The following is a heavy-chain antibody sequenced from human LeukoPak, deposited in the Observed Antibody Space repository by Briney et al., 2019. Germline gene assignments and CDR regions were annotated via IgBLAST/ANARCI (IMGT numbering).Heavy chain of an antibody. Sequence: GGPLRLSCAASGFTFSSYSMNWVRQAPGKGLEWVSSISSSSSYIYYADSVKGRFTISRDNAKNSLYLQMNSLRAEDTAVYYCARDRVDGAFAIWGQGRMVTVSS. CDR2: ISSSSSYI. CDR1: GFTFSSYS. CDR3: ARDRVDGAFAI. J-gene: IGHJ3*02. D-gene: IGHD3-10*01. V-gene: IGHV3-21*01.